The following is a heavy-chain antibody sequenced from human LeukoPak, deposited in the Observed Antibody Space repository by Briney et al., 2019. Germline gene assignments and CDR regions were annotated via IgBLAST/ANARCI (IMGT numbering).Heavy chain of an antibody. Sequence: PGGSLRLSCAASGFDFSTYGLHWVRQAPGRGLEWVASTRFDDNTKYYSDSVKGRFTISRDNSNNTLYLHLNSLRAEDTAVYYCATDDRPHRVTVPDPFEYWGQGTMVTVSS. CDR1: GFDFSTYG. J-gene: IGHJ4*02. V-gene: IGHV3-30*02. CDR3: ATDDRPHRVTVPDPFEY. D-gene: IGHD6-19*01. CDR2: TRFDDNTK.